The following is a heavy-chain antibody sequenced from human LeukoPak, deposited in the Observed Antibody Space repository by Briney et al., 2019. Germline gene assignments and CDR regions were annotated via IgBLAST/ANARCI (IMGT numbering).Heavy chain of an antibody. CDR3: ARSLAF. J-gene: IGHJ4*02. CDR2: IAYDGSHK. Sequence: PGGSLRLSCAASGSTFSNYAVHWVRQAPGKGLEWVAGIAYDGSHKDYADSVKGRFTISRDNSKNTVDLQMNSLRAEDTAVYSCARSLAFWGQGTLVTVSS. V-gene: IGHV3-30*04. CDR1: GSTFSNYA.